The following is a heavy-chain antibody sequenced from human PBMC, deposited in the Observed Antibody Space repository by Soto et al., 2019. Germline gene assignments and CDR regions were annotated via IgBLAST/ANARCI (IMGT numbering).Heavy chain of an antibody. J-gene: IGHJ6*02. CDR2: IYPGDSDT. Sequence: GESLKISCKGSGYSFTSYWIGWVRQMPGKGLEWMEIIYPGDSDTRYSPSFQGQVTISADKSISTAYLQWSSLKASDTAMYYCARRTREDSGGWPNYCCNGRDVWGQETTVTVSS. CDR1: GYSFTSYW. CDR3: ARRTREDSGGWPNYCCNGRDV. D-gene: IGHD6-19*01. V-gene: IGHV5-51*01.